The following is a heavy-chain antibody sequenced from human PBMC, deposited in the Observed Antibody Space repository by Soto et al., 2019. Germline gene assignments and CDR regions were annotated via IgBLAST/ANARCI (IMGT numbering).Heavy chain of an antibody. CDR3: ARAPGKYSSSWSYYYYGMDV. V-gene: IGHV4-30-4*01. CDR2: IYYSGST. D-gene: IGHD6-13*01. CDR1: GGSISSGDYY. J-gene: IGHJ6*02. Sequence: LSLTCTVSGGSISSGDYYWSWIRQPPGKGLEWIGYIYYSGSTYYNPSLKSRVTISVDTSKNQFSLKLSSVTAADTAVYYCARAPGKYSSSWSYYYYGMDVWGQGTTVTVSS.